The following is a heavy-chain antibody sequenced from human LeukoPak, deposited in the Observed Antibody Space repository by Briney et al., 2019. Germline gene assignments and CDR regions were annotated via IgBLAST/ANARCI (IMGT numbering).Heavy chain of an antibody. V-gene: IGHV3-30*02. J-gene: IGHJ6*03. CDR1: GFTFSDYS. CDR2: IRYDGNNK. Sequence: GGSLRLSCAASGFTFSDYSMHWVRQAPGKGLNWVAFIRYDGNNKYYADSVKGRFTISRDNSKNTLYLQMNSLRAEDTAVYYCAKERITMVRGGAIPNMDVWGKGTTVTISS. D-gene: IGHD3-10*01. CDR3: AKERITMVRGGAIPNMDV.